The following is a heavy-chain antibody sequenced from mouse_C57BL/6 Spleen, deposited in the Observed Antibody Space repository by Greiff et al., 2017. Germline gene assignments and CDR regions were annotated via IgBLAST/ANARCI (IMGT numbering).Heavy chain of an antibody. CDR3: AIIYDGYLAWFAY. CDR2: IDPANGNT. CDR1: GFNIKNTY. Sequence: VHVKQSVAELVRPGASVKLSCTASGFNIKNTYMHWVKQRPEQGLEWIGRIDPANGNTKYAPKFQGKATITADTSSNTAYLQLSSLTSEDTAIYYCAIIYDGYLAWFAYWGQGTLVTVSA. J-gene: IGHJ3*01. V-gene: IGHV14-3*01. D-gene: IGHD2-3*01.